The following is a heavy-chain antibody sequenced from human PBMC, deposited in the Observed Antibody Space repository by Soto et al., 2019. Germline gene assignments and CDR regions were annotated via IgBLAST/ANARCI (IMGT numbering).Heavy chain of an antibody. V-gene: IGHV4-30-4*01. D-gene: IGHD3-3*01. J-gene: IGHJ6*02. CDR3: ARVTGDFWSGPPLYYYYGMDV. Sequence: SETLSLTCTVSGGSISSGDYYWSWIRQPPGKGLEWIGYIYYSGSTYYNPSLKSRVTISVDTSKNQFSLKLSSVTAADTAVYYCARVTGDFWSGPPLYYYYGMDVWGQGTTVTVSS. CDR2: IYYSGST. CDR1: GGSISSGDYY.